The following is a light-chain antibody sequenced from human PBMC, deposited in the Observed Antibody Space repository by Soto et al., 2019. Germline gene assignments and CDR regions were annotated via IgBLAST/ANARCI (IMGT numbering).Light chain of an antibody. Sequence: QSARTQPPSASGPPGHRVTISGAGSSSNIGSKTVNWYQQRPGTAPKLLIYRNYQRPSGVPDRLSGPESGTSASLAISGLQSEDEAVYYSSACETSMNGFVFGTRSKVT. CDR1: SSNIGSKT. V-gene: IGLV1-44*01. J-gene: IGLJ1*01. CDR3: SACETSMNGFV. CDR2: RNY.